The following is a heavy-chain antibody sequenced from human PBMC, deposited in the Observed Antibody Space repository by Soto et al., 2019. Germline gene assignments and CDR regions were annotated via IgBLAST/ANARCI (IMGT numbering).Heavy chain of an antibody. D-gene: IGHD3-3*01. CDR1: GYNFTSYW. J-gene: IGHJ4*02. Sequence: GESLKISCKGSGYNFTSYWIGWVRQMPGKGLEWMGIIYPGDSDTRYSPSFQGQVTISADKSISTAYLQWSSLKASDTAMYYCARLRRAIFGVAEIDYWGQGTLVTVSS. CDR3: ARLRRAIFGVAEIDY. CDR2: IYPGDSDT. V-gene: IGHV5-51*01.